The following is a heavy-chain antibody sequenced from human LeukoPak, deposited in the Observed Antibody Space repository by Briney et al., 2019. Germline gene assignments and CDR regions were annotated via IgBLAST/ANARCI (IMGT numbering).Heavy chain of an antibody. CDR2: ISGDGSTT. Sequence: GGSLRLSCAASGLTFDKYAMHWVRQASGKGLEWISLISGDGSTTYYADSVKGRFTISRDNSKNSLFLQMNSLRAEDSALYYCAKDLPSPYCSGGHCYSGLNDYWGQGTLVTVSS. J-gene: IGHJ4*02. CDR3: AKDLPSPYCSGGHCYSGLNDY. D-gene: IGHD2-15*01. V-gene: IGHV3-43*02. CDR1: GLTFDKYA.